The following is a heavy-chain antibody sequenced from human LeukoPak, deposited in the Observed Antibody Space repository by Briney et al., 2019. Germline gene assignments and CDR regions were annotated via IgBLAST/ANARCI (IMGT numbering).Heavy chain of an antibody. D-gene: IGHD3-10*01. V-gene: IGHV1-2*02. J-gene: IGHJ4*02. CDR2: INPKIGGT. CDR1: GYTFAGYY. Sequence: SVKVSCKASGYTFAGYYMHWVRQAPGQGLELMGWINPKIGGTNYAQKFQGRVTMTRDTSISTAYMELSRLRSDDTAVYYCAREIGSGSFLDNWGQGTLVTVSS. CDR3: AREIGSGSFLDN.